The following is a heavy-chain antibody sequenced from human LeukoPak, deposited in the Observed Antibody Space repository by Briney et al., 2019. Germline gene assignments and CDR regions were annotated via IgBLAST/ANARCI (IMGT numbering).Heavy chain of an antibody. V-gene: IGHV3-7*02. Sequence: SGGSLILSCTASGFTFSSYWMTWVRQAPGKGLEFVANIKEDGTVKYYVDSVKGRFTISRDNAKNSLYLQMNSLRDEDTAVYYCARGSRPSDYWGQGTLVTVSS. J-gene: IGHJ4*02. CDR3: ARGSRPSDY. CDR2: IKEDGTVK. CDR1: GFTFSSYW.